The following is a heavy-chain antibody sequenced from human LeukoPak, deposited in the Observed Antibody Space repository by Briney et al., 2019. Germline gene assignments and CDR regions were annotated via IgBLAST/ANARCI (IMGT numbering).Heavy chain of an antibody. CDR3: ARPLRSRSFWFDP. Sequence: KFQGRVTMTRDTSTSTVYMELSSLRSEDTAVYYCARPLRSRSFWFDPWGQGTLVTVSS. J-gene: IGHJ5*02. V-gene: IGHV1-46*01. D-gene: IGHD6-13*01.